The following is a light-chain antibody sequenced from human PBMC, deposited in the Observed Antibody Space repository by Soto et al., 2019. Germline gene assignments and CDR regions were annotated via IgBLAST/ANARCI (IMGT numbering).Light chain of an antibody. CDR2: AVS. V-gene: IGLV2-14*01. CDR3: SSYTTNSPYV. J-gene: IGLJ1*01. CDR1: SSDVGAYIF. Sequence: QSALTQPASVSGSPVQSITISCTGTSSDVGAYIFVSWYQQHPGKAPKLMIYAVSSRPSGVSYRFSGSKSGNTASLTISGLQAEDEADYYCSSYTTNSPYVFGTGTKVTVL.